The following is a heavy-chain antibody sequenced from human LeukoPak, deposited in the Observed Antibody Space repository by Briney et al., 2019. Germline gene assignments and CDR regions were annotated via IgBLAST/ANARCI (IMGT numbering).Heavy chain of an antibody. CDR3: ARDVVVPAAIRWMTTVTTGPDY. V-gene: IGHV3-64*01. Sequence: GGSLRLSCAASGFTFSSYGMHWVRQAPGKGLEYVSFISSNAVSTYYANSVKGRFTISRDNSKNTLYLQMGSLRAEDMAVYYCARDVVVPAAIRWMTTVTTGPDYWGQGTLVTVSS. J-gene: IGHJ4*02. CDR1: GFTFSSYG. CDR2: ISSNAVST. D-gene: IGHD2-2*01.